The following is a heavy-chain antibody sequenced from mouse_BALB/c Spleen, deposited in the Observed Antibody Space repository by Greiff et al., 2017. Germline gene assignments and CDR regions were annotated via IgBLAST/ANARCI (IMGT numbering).Heavy chain of an antibody. CDR1: GYTFTSYT. CDR2: INPSSGYT. V-gene: IGHV1-4*02. CDR3: ASDGTDAMDY. J-gene: IGHJ4*01. Sequence: QVQLKQSAAELARPGASVKMSCKASGYTFTSYTMHWVKQRPGQGLEWIGYINPSSGYTEYNQKFKDKTTLTADKSSSTAYMQLSSLTSEDSAVYYCASDGTDAMDYWGQGTSVTVSS. D-gene: IGHD2-3*01.